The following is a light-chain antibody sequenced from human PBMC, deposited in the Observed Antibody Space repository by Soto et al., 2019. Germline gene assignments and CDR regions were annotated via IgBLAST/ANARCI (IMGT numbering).Light chain of an antibody. Sequence: QSVLTQPASVSGSPGQSITISCTGTNSDVGGYNYVSWYQQHPGKAPELMIYEVSHRPSGVSNRFSGSKSDNTASLTISGLQAEDEADYYCSSYTSSYIYVFGTGTKVTVL. CDR3: SSYTSSYIYV. J-gene: IGLJ1*01. V-gene: IGLV2-14*01. CDR1: NSDVGGYNY. CDR2: EVS.